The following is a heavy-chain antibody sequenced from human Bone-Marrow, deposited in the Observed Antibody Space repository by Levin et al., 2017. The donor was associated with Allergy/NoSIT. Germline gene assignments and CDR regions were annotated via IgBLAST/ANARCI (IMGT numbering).Heavy chain of an antibody. V-gene: IGHV4-30-4*01. CDR3: ARAAGDYYGSGSYYYYGMDV. CDR2: IYYSGST. J-gene: IGHJ6*02. Sequence: PSETLSLTCTVSGGSISSGDYYWSWIRQPPGKGLEWIGYIYYSGSTYYNPSLKSRVTISVDTSKNQFSLKLSSVTDADTAVYYCARAAGDYYGSGSYYYYGMDVWGQGTTVTVSS. CDR1: GGSISSGDYY. D-gene: IGHD3-10*01.